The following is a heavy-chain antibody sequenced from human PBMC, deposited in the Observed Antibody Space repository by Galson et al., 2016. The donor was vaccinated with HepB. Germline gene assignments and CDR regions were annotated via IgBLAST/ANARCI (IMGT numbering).Heavy chain of an antibody. Sequence: SGAEVKKPGESLKISCKGSGYGFTSYWIAWVRQMPGKGLERMGIIYPGDSDTRYSPSFQGQVTMSVDNSISSAHLQWSSLKESDTAMYYCARLANTLTTVTRAFDYWGQGTLVTVSS. CDR1: GYGFTSYW. CDR2: IYPGDSDT. J-gene: IGHJ4*02. D-gene: IGHD4-17*01. V-gene: IGHV5-51*01. CDR3: ARLANTLTTVTRAFDY.